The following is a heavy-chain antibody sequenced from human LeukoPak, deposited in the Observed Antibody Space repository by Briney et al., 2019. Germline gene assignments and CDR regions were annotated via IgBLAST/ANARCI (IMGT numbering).Heavy chain of an antibody. CDR2: IYTSGST. J-gene: IGHJ3*02. CDR1: GGSISSYY. CDR3: ARGLGSSSSWYKRRMDAFDI. Sequence: SETLSLTCTVSGGSISSYYWSWIRQPAGKGLEWIGRIYTSGSTNYNPSLKSRVTMSVDTSKNQFSLKLSSVTAADTAVYYCARGLGSSSSWYKRRMDAFDIWGQGTMVSVSS. V-gene: IGHV4-4*07. D-gene: IGHD6-13*01.